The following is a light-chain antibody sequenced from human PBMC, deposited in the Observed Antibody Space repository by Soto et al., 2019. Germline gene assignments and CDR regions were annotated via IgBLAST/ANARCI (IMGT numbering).Light chain of an antibody. CDR2: KAS. Sequence: DFQMTQSPSTLSTSVGDRVTITCRASQSINSWLAWYQQKPGKAPNLLIYKASTLESGVPSRFSGSGSGTEFTLTISSLQPDDFATYYCQQYNSYLLTFGGGTKVEIK. CDR1: QSINSW. J-gene: IGKJ4*01. CDR3: QQYNSYLLT. V-gene: IGKV1-5*03.